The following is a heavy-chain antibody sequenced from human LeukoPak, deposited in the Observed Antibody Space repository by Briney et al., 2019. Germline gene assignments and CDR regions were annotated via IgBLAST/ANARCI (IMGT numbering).Heavy chain of an antibody. J-gene: IGHJ4*02. Sequence: GGSLRLSCAASGFTFSSYAMHWVRQAPGKGLEWVAVISYDGSNKYYADSVKGRFTISRDNSKNTLYLQMNSLRAEDAAVYYCARSYYYDSSGYLDYWGQGTLVTVSS. CDR2: ISYDGSNK. D-gene: IGHD3-22*01. CDR1: GFTFSSYA. CDR3: ARSYYYDSSGYLDY. V-gene: IGHV3-30-3*01.